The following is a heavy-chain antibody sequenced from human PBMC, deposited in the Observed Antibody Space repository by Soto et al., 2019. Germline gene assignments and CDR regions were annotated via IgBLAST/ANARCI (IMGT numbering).Heavy chain of an antibody. D-gene: IGHD2-15*01. CDR1: GFTFSSYA. CDR2: ISGSGGST. Sequence: GGSLRLSCAASGFTFSSYAMSWVRQAPGKGLEWVSAISGSGGSTYYADSVKGRFTISRDNSKNTLYLQMNSLRAEDTAVYYCANLLGGVVVVASPAQHWGQGTLVTVSS. V-gene: IGHV3-23*01. CDR3: ANLLGGVVVVASPAQH. J-gene: IGHJ1*01.